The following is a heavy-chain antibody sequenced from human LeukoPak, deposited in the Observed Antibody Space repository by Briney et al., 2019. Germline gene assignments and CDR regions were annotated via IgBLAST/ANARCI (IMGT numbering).Heavy chain of an antibody. CDR2: IYYSGST. V-gene: IGHV4-39*07. Sequence: KPSETLSLTCTVSGGSISSSSYYWGWIRQPPGKGLEWIGSIYYSGSTYYNPSLKSRVTISVDTSKNQFSLKLSSVTAADTAVYYCAREMSGSGKAGWVYYYYYYMDVWGKGTTVTVSS. J-gene: IGHJ6*03. CDR3: AREMSGSGKAGWVYYYYYYMDV. CDR1: GGSISSSSYY. D-gene: IGHD3-10*01.